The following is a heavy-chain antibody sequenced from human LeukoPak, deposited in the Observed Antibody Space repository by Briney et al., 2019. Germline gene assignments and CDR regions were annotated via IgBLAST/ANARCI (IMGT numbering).Heavy chain of an antibody. D-gene: IGHD3-10*01. V-gene: IGHV3-74*01. CDR1: GFTFTSHS. Sequence: GGSLRLSCTASGFTFTSHSMHWVRQVPGKGLVWVSRINGDGSGTNHADSVKGRFTISRDNAKNTLYLQMNSLIVEDTAVYYCARDRAYGSGSSDYWGQGTLVTVSS. CDR3: ARDRAYGSGSSDY. CDR2: INGDGSGT. J-gene: IGHJ4*02.